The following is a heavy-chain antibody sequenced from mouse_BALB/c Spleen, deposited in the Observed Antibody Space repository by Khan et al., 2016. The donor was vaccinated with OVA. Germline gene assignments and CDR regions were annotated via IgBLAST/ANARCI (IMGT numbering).Heavy chain of an antibody. V-gene: IGHV1-4*01. CDR2: INPSNGYT. CDR1: GYTFTSYT. Sequence: QVRLQQSGAELARPGASVKMSCKASGYTFTSYTIHWIKKRPGQGLEWIGYINPSNGYTNYNQKFKDKATLTTDKSSTTAYLQLSSLTSDDSAVYNCVRDGAYHRNDGWFAYWGQGTLVIVST. D-gene: IGHD2-14*01. J-gene: IGHJ3*01. CDR3: VRDGAYHRNDGWFAY.